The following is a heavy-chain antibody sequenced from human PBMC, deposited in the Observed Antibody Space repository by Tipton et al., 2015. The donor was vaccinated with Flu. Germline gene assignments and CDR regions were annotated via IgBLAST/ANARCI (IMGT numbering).Heavy chain of an antibody. Sequence: TLSLTCTVSGGSISSYYWSWIRQPPGKGLEWIGYIYYSGSTNYNPSLKSRVTISVDTSKNQFSLKLGSVTAADTAVYCCASWEGYCSSTSCHGGFDPWGQGTLVTVSS. D-gene: IGHD2-2*01. J-gene: IGHJ5*02. CDR2: IYYSGST. V-gene: IGHV4-59*08. CDR3: ASWEGYCSSTSCHGGFDP. CDR1: GGSISSYY.